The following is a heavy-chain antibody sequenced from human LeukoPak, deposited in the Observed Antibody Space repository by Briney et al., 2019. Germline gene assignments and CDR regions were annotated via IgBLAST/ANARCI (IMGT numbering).Heavy chain of an antibody. V-gene: IGHV4-39*01. D-gene: IGHD3-22*01. J-gene: IGHJ4*02. CDR1: GGSISRSGYY. CDR3: ARVDYYDSSGYYYFDY. CDR2: IYYSGGT. Sequence: SETLSLTCSVSGGSISRSGYYWGWIRQPPGKGLEWIGSIYYSGGTNYNPSLKSRVTISVDTSTNQFSLKMSSVTATDTAVYYCARVDYYDSSGYYYFDYWGQGTLVTVSS.